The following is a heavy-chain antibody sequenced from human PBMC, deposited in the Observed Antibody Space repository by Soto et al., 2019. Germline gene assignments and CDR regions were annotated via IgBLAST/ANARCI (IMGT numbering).Heavy chain of an antibody. CDR2: ISDRGDTT. CDR3: AKDKPGKTSFDY. D-gene: IGHD1-1*01. Sequence: EVQLLESGGGLVQPGGSLRLSCAASGFTISSNAMYWVPQPPGKGLEWVSGISDRGDTTHYADSVKGRFTISRDTSKNILYLQLNTLRADDTAVYYCAKDKPGKTSFDYWGQGTLVTVSS. J-gene: IGHJ4*02. CDR1: GFTISSNA. V-gene: IGHV3-23*01.